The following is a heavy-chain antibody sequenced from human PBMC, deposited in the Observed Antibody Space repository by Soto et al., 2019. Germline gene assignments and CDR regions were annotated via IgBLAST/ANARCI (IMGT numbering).Heavy chain of an antibody. CDR1: GFTFSSYS. CDR2: ISSSSSYI. CDR3: ASAYYYGSGSYFEYFQH. D-gene: IGHD3-10*01. V-gene: IGHV3-21*01. Sequence: GGSLRLSCAASGFTFSSYSMNWVRQAPGKGLEWVSSISSSSSYIYYADSVKDRFTISRDNAKNSLYLQMNSLRAEDTAVYYCASAYYYGSGSYFEYFQHWGQGTLVTVSS. J-gene: IGHJ1*01.